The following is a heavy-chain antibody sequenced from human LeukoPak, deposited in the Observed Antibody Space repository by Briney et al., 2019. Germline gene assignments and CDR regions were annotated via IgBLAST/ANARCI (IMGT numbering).Heavy chain of an antibody. V-gene: IGHV4-59*12. J-gene: IGHJ3*02. Sequence: SETLSLTCTVSGGSISSYYWSWIRQPPGKGLEWIGYIYYSGSTNYNPSLKSRVTMSVDTSKNQFSLKLSSVTAADTAVYYCARDFRAYYYDSSGYRYDAFDIWGQGTMVTVSS. CDR2: IYYSGST. D-gene: IGHD3-22*01. CDR1: GGSISSYY. CDR3: ARDFRAYYYDSSGYRYDAFDI.